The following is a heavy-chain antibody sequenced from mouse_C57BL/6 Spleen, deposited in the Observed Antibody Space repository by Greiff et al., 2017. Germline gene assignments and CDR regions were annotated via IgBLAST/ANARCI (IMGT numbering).Heavy chain of an antibody. J-gene: IGHJ1*03. Sequence: EVKLMESGPELVKPGASVKISCKASGYSFTDYNMNWVKQSNGKSLEWIGVINPNYGTTSYNQKFKGKATLTVDQSSSTAYMQLNSLTSEDSAVYYCARSGYYGSSSLWYFDVWGTGTTVTVSS. CDR3: ARSGYYGSSSLWYFDV. D-gene: IGHD1-1*01. CDR1: GYSFTDYN. CDR2: INPNYGTT. V-gene: IGHV1-39*01.